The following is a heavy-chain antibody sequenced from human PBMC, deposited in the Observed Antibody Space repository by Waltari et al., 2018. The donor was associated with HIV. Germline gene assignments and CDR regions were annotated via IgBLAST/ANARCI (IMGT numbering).Heavy chain of an antibody. CDR2: IKQGGSEK. CDR1: GFTFSADW. D-gene: IGHD3-10*01. CDR3: ARGGFYGSGSKVN. V-gene: IGHV3-7*04. Sequence: EVQLVESGGGLVQPGGSLRLSCAASGFTFSADWLGWVAQAPGKGREWVANIKQGGSEKYYVDSVNGRFTISRDNAENSLYLQMNSLGAEDTAVYYCARGGFYGSGSKVNWGQGTLVTVSS. J-gene: IGHJ4*02.